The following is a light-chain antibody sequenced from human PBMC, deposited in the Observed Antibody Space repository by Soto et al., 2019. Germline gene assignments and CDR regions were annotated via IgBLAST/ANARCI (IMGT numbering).Light chain of an antibody. J-gene: IGLJ2*01. CDR1: PSDVGGSNS. V-gene: IGLV2-8*01. CDR3: SSYAPSDVV. CDR2: DVN. Sequence: QSVLTQPPSASGSPGQSVTISCTGTPSDVGGSNSVSWYQQHAGKAPNLMIYDVNKRPSGVPDRFSGSKSGNTASLTVSGLQAADEAYYFCSSYAPSDVVFGGGTQLTVL.